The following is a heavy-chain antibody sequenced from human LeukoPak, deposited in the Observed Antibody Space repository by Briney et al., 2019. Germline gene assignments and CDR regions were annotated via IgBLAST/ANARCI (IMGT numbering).Heavy chain of an antibody. J-gene: IGHJ3*02. V-gene: IGHV3-23*01. CDR2: IRGDGV. CDR3: AKSRVEVAGTGGFDT. Sequence: GGSLRLSCAASGFTFAIYHMSSVRQAPGKGLEWVATIRGDGVYYADSVKGRFTISRDDSKNTVYLQMNSLPAEDTAVYYCAKSRVEVAGTGGFDTWGRGTLVAVSS. D-gene: IGHD6-13*01. CDR1: GFTFAIYH.